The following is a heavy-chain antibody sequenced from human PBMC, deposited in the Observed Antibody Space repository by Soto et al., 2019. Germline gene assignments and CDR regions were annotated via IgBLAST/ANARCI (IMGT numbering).Heavy chain of an antibody. J-gene: IGHJ5*02. D-gene: IGHD3-10*01. Sequence: QVQLQESGPGLVKPSQTLSLTCTVSGGSISSGGYYWSWIRQHPGKGLEWIGYIYYSGSTYYNPSLKGRVTKSVDTSKNQCSLKLSSVTAAATAVYYCARGRGHSYGSGGGRDNWFDPWGQGTLVTVSS. CDR3: ARGRGHSYGSGGGRDNWFDP. CDR1: GGSISSGGYY. V-gene: IGHV4-31*03. CDR2: IYYSGST.